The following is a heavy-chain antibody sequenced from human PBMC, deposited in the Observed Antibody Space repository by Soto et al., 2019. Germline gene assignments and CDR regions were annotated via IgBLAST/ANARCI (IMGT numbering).Heavy chain of an antibody. Sequence: SETLSLTCTVSGGSISSGDYYWSWIRQPPGKGLEWIGYIYYSGSTYYNPSLKSRVTISVDTSKNQFSLKLSSVTAADTAVYYCARATERITIFGVVIGTSGLDPWGQGTMVTVSS. CDR3: ARATERITIFGVVIGTSGLDP. CDR1: GGSISSGDYY. D-gene: IGHD3-3*01. CDR2: IYYSGST. V-gene: IGHV4-30-4*01. J-gene: IGHJ5*02.